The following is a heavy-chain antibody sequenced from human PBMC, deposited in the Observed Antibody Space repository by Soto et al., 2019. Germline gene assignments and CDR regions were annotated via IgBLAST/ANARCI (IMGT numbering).Heavy chain of an antibody. CDR2: ISGSDPGT. V-gene: IGHV3-23*01. J-gene: IGHJ4*02. CDR3: AKPPYSSSWYYLDS. Sequence: GGSLRLSCAAFGFSFSNYAMTWVRQAPGRGLEWVSAISGSDPGTHYAESVKGRFTISRDNSKNTLFLQMNGLRGEDTAVYYCAKPPYSSSWYYLDSWGQGTLVTVSS. D-gene: IGHD6-13*01. CDR1: GFSFSNYA.